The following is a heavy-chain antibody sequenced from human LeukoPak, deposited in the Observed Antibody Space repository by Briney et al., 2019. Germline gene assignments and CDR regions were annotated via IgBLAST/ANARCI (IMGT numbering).Heavy chain of an antibody. D-gene: IGHD2-2*01. CDR2: IYYSGST. CDR1: GGSISSGDYY. J-gene: IGHJ6*03. Sequence: SQTLSLTCPVSGGSISSGDYYWSWIRQPPGKGLEWIGYIYYSGSTYYNPSLKSRVTISVDTSKNQFSLKLSSVTAADTAVYYCARAVRDIVVVPAASPMDVWGKGTTVTVSS. V-gene: IGHV4-30-4*08. CDR3: ARAVRDIVVVPAASPMDV.